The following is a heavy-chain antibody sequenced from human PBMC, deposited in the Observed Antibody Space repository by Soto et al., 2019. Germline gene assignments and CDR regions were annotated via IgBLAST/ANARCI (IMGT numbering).Heavy chain of an antibody. CDR2: IWHDGSNK. Sequence: GGSLRLSCAASGFTFSSYGMHWVRQAPGKGLEWVAVIWHDGSNKYYADSVKGRFTISRDNSKNTLYLQMNSLRAEDSAVYYCARPRIAAREGTDGAFDIWGQGTMVTVSS. CDR1: GFTFSSYG. CDR3: ARPRIAAREGTDGAFDI. V-gene: IGHV3-33*08. D-gene: IGHD6-6*01. J-gene: IGHJ3*02.